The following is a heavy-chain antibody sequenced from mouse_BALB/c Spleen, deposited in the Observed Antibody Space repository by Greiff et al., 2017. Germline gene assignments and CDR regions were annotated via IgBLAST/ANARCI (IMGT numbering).Heavy chain of an antibody. V-gene: IGHV8-12*01. CDR3: ARHGVYAMDY. CDR1: GFSLSTSGMG. CDR2: IYWDDDK. J-gene: IGHJ4*01. Sequence: QVTLKESGPGILQPSQTLSLTCSFSGFSLSTSGMGVSWIRQPSGKGLEWLAHIYWDDDKRYNPSLKSRLTISKDTSRNQVFLKITSVDTADTATYYCARHGVYAMDYWGQGTSVTVSS.